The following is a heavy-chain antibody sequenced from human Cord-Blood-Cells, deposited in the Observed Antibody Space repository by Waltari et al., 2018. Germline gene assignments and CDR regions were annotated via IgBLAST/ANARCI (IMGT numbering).Heavy chain of an antibody. D-gene: IGHD6-6*01. Sequence: QVHRPQWGAGQLKPSAILPLPWAVYGGSFNGSYCSRFRQPPGKGLVWIGEINHSGSTNYNPSRKSRVTISVDTSKDQFSLKLSSVTAADTAVYYCARSSSIAARGWDYWGQGTLVTVSS. CDR2: INHSGST. CDR1: GGSFNGSY. J-gene: IGHJ4*02. V-gene: IGHV4-34*01. CDR3: ARSSSIAARGWDY.